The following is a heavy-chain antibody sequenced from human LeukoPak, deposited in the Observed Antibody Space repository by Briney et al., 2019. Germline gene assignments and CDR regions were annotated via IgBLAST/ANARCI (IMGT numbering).Heavy chain of an antibody. CDR2: IYYSGST. V-gene: IGHV4-59*01. J-gene: IGHJ1*01. D-gene: IGHD6-13*01. Sequence: SETLSLTCNVSGGSISSNYWSWIRQPPGKGLEWIGYIYYSGSTNYNPSLKSRVTISVDTSKNQFSLKLSSVTAADTAVYYCARSITSSWYGDFQHWGQGTLVTVSS. CDR3: ARSITSSWYGDFQH. CDR1: GGSISSNY.